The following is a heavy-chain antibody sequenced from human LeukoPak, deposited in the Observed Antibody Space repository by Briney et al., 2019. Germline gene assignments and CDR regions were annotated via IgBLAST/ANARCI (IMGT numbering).Heavy chain of an antibody. V-gene: IGHV3-30*02. J-gene: IGHJ4*02. CDR2: IRYDGSNK. Sequence: GGSLRLSCAASGFTFSSYGMHWVRQAPGKGLEWVAFIRYDGSNKYYADSVKGRFTISRDNSKNTLYLQMNSLRAEDTAVYYCAKDPVMGVTMIVVAPMYFDYWGQGTLVTVSS. CDR3: AKDPVMGVTMIVVAPMYFDY. D-gene: IGHD3-22*01. CDR1: GFTFSSYG.